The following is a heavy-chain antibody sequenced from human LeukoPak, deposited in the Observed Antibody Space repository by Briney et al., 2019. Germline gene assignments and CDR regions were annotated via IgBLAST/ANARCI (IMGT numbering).Heavy chain of an antibody. CDR1: GFTFSSYA. V-gene: IGHV3-23*01. D-gene: IGHD3-22*01. CDR2: ISGSGGST. Sequence: GGSLRLSCAASGFTFSSYAMSWVRQAPGKGLEWVSAISGSGGSTYYADSVKGRFTISRDNSKNTLYLQMNSLRAEDTAVYYCAPQPTAYYYDSSGYYYGAFDIWGEGTMVTVSS. CDR3: APQPTAYYYDSSGYYYGAFDI. J-gene: IGHJ3*02.